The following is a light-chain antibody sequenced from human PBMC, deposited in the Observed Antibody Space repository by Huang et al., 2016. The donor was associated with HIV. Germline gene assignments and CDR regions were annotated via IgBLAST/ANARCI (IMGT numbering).Light chain of an antibody. V-gene: IGKV3-11*01. J-gene: IGKJ5*01. Sequence: EIVLTQSPATLSLSPGERATVSCRASQNINDFLAWYQQTPGQPPRLLIDDASTRASGIPAMFSGNGSGTDFTLMINSLEPEEFAVYYCQQRSTWPRSITFGQGTRLEI. CDR2: DAS. CDR1: QNINDF. CDR3: QQRSTWPRSIT.